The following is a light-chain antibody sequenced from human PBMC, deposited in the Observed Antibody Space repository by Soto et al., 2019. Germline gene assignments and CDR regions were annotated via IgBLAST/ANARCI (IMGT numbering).Light chain of an antibody. CDR1: QSISSW. Sequence: IKMYQSPSTLSASVGDRVTITCRASQSISSWLAWYQQKPGKAPNLLIYGASNLHSGVPSRFSGSGSGTNFTLTISSLQPEDFATYYCQQANSFPITFGQRTLLE. CDR3: QQANSFPIT. J-gene: IGKJ5*01. CDR2: GAS. V-gene: IGKV1-12*01.